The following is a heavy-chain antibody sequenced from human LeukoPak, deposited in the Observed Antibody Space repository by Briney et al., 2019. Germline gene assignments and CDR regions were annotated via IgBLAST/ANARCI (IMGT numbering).Heavy chain of an antibody. Sequence: GGSLRLSCAASGFTFSTYSMNWVRQAPGKGLEWVSSISSSSSYIYYADSVKGRFTISRDNAKNSLYLQMNSLRAEDTAVYYCVPRPQQLELVDYWGQGTLVTVSS. D-gene: IGHD6-13*01. CDR2: ISSSSSYI. CDR3: VPRPQQLELVDY. CDR1: GFTFSTYS. V-gene: IGHV3-21*01. J-gene: IGHJ4*02.